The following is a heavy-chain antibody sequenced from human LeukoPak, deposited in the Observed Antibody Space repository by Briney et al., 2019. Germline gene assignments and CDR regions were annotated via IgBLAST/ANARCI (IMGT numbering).Heavy chain of an antibody. D-gene: IGHD2-15*01. CDR2: ISGGGTRT. CDR3: AKGTCTAKSCYGNAFDM. CDR1: GFTFSTYA. Sequence: HTGGSLRLSCAASGFTFSTYAMNWIRQAPGKGLEWVSTISGGGTRTYYADSVKGRFTISRDNANNSVYLLMSSLRAEDTAVYYCAKGTCTAKSCYGNAFDMWGQGTKVAVSS. J-gene: IGHJ3*02. V-gene: IGHV3-23*01.